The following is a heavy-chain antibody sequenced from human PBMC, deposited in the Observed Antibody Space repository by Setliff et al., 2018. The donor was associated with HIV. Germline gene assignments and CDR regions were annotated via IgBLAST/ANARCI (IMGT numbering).Heavy chain of an antibody. V-gene: IGHV3-21*01. D-gene: IGHD3-10*01. J-gene: IGHJ6*02. Sequence: GGSLRLSCAASGFTFSSYSMNWVRQAPGKGLEWVSSISSSISYIYYADSVKGRFTISRDNAKNSLYLQMNSLRAEDTAVYFCGRSHFGSGTSYGMDVWGQGTAVTVSS. CDR3: GRSHFGSGTSYGMDV. CDR1: GFTFSSYS. CDR2: ISSSISYI.